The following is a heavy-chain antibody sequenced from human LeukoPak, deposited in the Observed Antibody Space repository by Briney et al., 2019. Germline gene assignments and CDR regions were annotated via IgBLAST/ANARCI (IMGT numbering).Heavy chain of an antibody. CDR1: GFTFSNAW. J-gene: IGHJ4*02. D-gene: IGHD1-1*01. V-gene: IGHV3-30*18. CDR2: ISYDGSNK. Sequence: AGGSLRLSCAASGFTFSNAWMSWVRQAPGKGLEWVAVISYDGSNKYYADSVKGRFTISRDNSKNTLYLQMNSLRAEDTAVYYCAKDRNWNLDYWGQGTLVTVSS. CDR3: AKDRNWNLDY.